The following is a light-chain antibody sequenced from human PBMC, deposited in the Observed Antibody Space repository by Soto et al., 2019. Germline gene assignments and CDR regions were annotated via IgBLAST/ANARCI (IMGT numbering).Light chain of an antibody. CDR1: EDITND. Sequence: TQMTQSPSSLSASVGDRVTITCQASEDITNDLNWYQQRPGKAPKVLIYDASTLETGVPSRFSGSGYGTHFTLTISSLHPEDFAVYYCQQYDNLPLTFGQGTRLE. CDR2: DAS. J-gene: IGKJ5*01. CDR3: QQYDNLPLT. V-gene: IGKV1-33*01.